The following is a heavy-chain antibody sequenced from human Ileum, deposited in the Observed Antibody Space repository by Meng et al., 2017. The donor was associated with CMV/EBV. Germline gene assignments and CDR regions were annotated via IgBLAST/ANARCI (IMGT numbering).Heavy chain of an antibody. J-gene: IGHJ4*02. V-gene: IGHV7-4-1*02. CDR3: ARDGLNERYFDY. Sequence: QVQLVQSGAEVKKPGASAKVSCKASGYTFTSNNLIWVRQAPGQGPEWMGWINTNTGNPTYARDFTGRFVFSLDTSVSTAYLQISGLKAEDTAVYYCARDGLNERYFDYWGQGTLVTVSS. CDR1: GYTFTSNN. CDR2: INTNTGNP.